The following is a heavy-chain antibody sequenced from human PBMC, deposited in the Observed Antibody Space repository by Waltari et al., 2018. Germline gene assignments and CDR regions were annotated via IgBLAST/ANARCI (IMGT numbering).Heavy chain of an antibody. J-gene: IGHJ4*02. D-gene: IGHD1-26*01. CDR1: GFTFSGSA. V-gene: IGHV3-73*01. CDR2: IRSKANSYAT. Sequence: EVQLVESGGGLVQPGGSLKLSCAASGFTFSGSAMHWVRQASGKGLEWVGRIRSKANSYATAYAASVKGRFTISRDDSKNTAYLQMNSLKTEDTAVYYCTSPDSGKYDYWGQGTLVTVSS. CDR3: TSPDSGKYDY.